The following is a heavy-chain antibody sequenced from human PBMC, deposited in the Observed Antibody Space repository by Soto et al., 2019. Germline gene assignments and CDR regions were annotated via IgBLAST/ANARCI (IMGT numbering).Heavy chain of an antibody. CDR2: IYYSGGT. D-gene: IGHD6-19*01. CDR1: GDSINSNYC. CDR3: ARDTGWGLGY. V-gene: IGHV4-4*02. Sequence: QVQLQESGPGLVRPSGTLSLTCAVSGDSINSNYCWTWVRQPPGKGLEWIAEIYYSGGTSYNPSLKRLFTISMDKSKNQFSLNLTSVTAADTAMYYCARDTGWGLGYWGQGTLVTVSS. J-gene: IGHJ4*02.